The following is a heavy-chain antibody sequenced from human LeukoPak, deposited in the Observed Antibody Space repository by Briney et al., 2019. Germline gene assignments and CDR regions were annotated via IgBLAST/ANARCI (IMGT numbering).Heavy chain of an antibody. J-gene: IGHJ6*03. V-gene: IGHV1-2*02. CDR1: GYTFTGYY. D-gene: IGHD6-6*01. Sequence: ASVKVSCKASGYTFTGYYMHWVRQAPGQGLEWMGWINPNSGGTNYAQKFQGRVTMTRDTSISTAYMELSRLRSDDTAVYYCAREYSSSMPFYYYYMDVWGKGTTVTVS. CDR2: INPNSGGT. CDR3: AREYSSSMPFYYYYMDV.